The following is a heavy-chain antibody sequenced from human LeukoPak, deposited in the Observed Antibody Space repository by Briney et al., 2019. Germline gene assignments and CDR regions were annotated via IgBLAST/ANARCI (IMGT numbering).Heavy chain of an antibody. V-gene: IGHV3-30*02. J-gene: IGHJ4*02. CDR2: IRYDGSNK. CDR3: AKDGLGRWFGELLTYYFDY. CDR1: GFTFSTYD. D-gene: IGHD3-10*01. Sequence: PPGGSLRLSCAASGFTFSTYDMHWVRQAPGKGLEWVAFIRYDGSNKYYAESVKGRFTISRDNSKNTLYLQMNSLRAEDTAVYYCAKDGLGRWFGELLTYYFDYWGQGTLVTVSS.